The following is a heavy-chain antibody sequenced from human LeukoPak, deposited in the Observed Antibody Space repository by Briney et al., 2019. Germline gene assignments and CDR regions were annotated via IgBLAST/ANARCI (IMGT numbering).Heavy chain of an antibody. V-gene: IGHV1-8*02. Sequence: ASVKVSSKASGYTFTGYYMHWVRQAPGQGLEWMGWMNPNSGNTGYAQKFQGRVTMTRNTSISTAYMELSSLRSEDTAVYYCARGLSSYYDSSGPNDYWGQGTLVTVSS. CDR2: MNPNSGNT. D-gene: IGHD3-22*01. CDR3: ARGLSSYYDSSGPNDY. CDR1: GYTFTGYY. J-gene: IGHJ4*02.